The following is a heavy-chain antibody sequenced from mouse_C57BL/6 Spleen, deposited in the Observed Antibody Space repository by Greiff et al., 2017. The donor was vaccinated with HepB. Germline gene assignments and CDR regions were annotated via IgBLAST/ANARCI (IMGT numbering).Heavy chain of an antibody. CDR3: AREAHAYFDY. D-gene: IGHD1-3*01. Sequence: QLPGAELVRPGSSVQLSCKASGYTFTSYWMHWVKQRPIQGLEWIGNIDPSDSETHYNQKFKDKATLTVDKSSSTAYMQLSSLTSEDSAVYYCAREAHAYFDYWGQGTTLTVSS. J-gene: IGHJ2*01. CDR2: IDPSDSET. V-gene: IGHV1-52*01. CDR1: GYTFTSYW.